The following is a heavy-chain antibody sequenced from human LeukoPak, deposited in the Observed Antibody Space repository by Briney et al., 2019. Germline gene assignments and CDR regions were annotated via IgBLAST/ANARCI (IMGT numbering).Heavy chain of an antibody. Sequence: GGSLRLSCAASGFTFSSYGMHWVRQAPGKGLEWVAVISYDGSNKYYADSVKGRFTISRDNSKNTLYLQMNSLRAEDTAVYYCANGGPTAMGGHWGQGTLVTVSS. D-gene: IGHD5-18*01. V-gene: IGHV3-30*18. CDR3: ANGGPTAMGGH. J-gene: IGHJ4*02. CDR2: ISYDGSNK. CDR1: GFTFSSYG.